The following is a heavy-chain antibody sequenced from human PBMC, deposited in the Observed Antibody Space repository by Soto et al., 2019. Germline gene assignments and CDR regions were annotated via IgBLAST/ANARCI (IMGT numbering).Heavy chain of an antibody. Sequence: EVQLLESGGGLVQPGGSLRLSCVASGFSFGGFAMSWVRQAPGKGLVWVSSITGTGVSIYYADSVRGRFTISRDNSKNTLYLQMSSLRAEDTARYYCAKDSIPYSSSYDLDHWGRGALVTVSS. CDR1: GFSFGGFA. CDR3: AKDSIPYSSSYDLDH. CDR2: ITGTGVSI. J-gene: IGHJ4*02. D-gene: IGHD6-6*01. V-gene: IGHV3-23*01.